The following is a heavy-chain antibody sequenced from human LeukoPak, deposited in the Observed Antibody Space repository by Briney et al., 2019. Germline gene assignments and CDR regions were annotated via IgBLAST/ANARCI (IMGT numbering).Heavy chain of an antibody. CDR2: INTDGTVT. CDR3: ATKQWLAPPPDS. V-gene: IGHV3-74*01. D-gene: IGHD6-19*01. J-gene: IGHJ4*02. Sequence: GGSLRLSCAASGFTFRKYWMLWVRQAPGKGLESVSRINTDGTVTTYADSVKGRFTVSRDNADNTMFLQMNSVRDEDTAVYYCATKQWLAPPPDSWGQGTPVTVSS. CDR1: GFTFRKYW.